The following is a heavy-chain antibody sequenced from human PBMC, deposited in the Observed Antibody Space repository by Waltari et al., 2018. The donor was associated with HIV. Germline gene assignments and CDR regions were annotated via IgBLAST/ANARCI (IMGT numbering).Heavy chain of an antibody. Sequence: EVQLVESGGGLVQPGGSLRLFGAASGFTFSAHWLSWVRQAPGKGLELVANIKQDGSEQYYVDSVKGRFTISRDNAKNSLYLQMNSLRADDTAVYYCARPQGGYSYGFNYWGQGTLVTVSS. CDR2: IKQDGSEQ. V-gene: IGHV3-7*01. D-gene: IGHD5-18*01. CDR1: GFTFSAHW. J-gene: IGHJ4*02. CDR3: ARPQGGYSYGFNY.